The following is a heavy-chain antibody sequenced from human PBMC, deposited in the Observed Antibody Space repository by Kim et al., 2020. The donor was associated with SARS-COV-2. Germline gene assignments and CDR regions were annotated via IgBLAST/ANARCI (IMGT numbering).Heavy chain of an antibody. D-gene: IGHD3-10*01. V-gene: IGHV3-43*01. J-gene: IGHJ4*02. Sequence: GGSLRLSCAASGFTFDDYTMHWVRQAPGKGLEWVSLISWDGGSTYYADSVKGRFTISRDNSKNSLYLQMNSLRTEDTALYYCAKGGGSGSYYNSGPFDYWGQGTLVTVSS. CDR2: ISWDGGST. CDR3: AKGGGSGSYYNSGPFDY. CDR1: GFTFDDYT.